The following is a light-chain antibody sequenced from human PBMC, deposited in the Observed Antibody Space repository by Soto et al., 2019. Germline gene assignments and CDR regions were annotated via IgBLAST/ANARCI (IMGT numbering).Light chain of an antibody. Sequence: EIVLTQYPATLSLSPGERATLSCRASQRVSSYLAWYQQKPGQAPRLLIYDASNRATGIPARFSGSGSGTDFTLTISSLDPEDFAVYYCQHRSNWPPYTFGQGTKLEIK. CDR2: DAS. V-gene: IGKV3-11*01. J-gene: IGKJ2*01. CDR1: QRVSSY. CDR3: QHRSNWPPYT.